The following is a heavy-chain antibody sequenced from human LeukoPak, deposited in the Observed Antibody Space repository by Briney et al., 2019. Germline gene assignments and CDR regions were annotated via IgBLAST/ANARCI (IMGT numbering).Heavy chain of an antibody. J-gene: IGHJ2*01. D-gene: IGHD3-3*01. V-gene: IGHV4-30-4*08. CDR1: GGSISSGDYY. Sequence: SETLSLTCTVSGGSISSGDYYWSWIRQPPGKGLEWIGYIYYSGSTYYNPSLKSRVTISVDTSKNQFSLKLSSVTAADTAVYYCARAWDGMVYWYFDFWGRGTLVTVSS. CDR3: ARAWDGMVYWYFDF. CDR2: IYYSGST.